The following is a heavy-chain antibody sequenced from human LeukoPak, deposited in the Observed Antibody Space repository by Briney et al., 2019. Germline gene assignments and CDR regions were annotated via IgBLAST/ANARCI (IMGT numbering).Heavy chain of an antibody. J-gene: IGHJ4*02. CDR2: LSHSGST. V-gene: IGHV4-38-2*02. CDR1: AYSISSGYY. Sequence: SETLSLTCTVSAYSISSGYYWGWIRQPPGKGLEWIGSLSHSGSTFYNPSLKSRVTISVDTSKNQFSLRLRSVTAADTAVYYCARLPGLDYFDYWGQGTLVTVSS. D-gene: IGHD2-15*01. CDR3: ARLPGLDYFDY.